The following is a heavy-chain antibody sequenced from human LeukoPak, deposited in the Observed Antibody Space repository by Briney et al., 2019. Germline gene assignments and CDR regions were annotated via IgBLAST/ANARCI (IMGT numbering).Heavy chain of an antibody. D-gene: IGHD3-16*02. Sequence: PGGSLRLSCAASGFTFTSYAMSWVRQAPGKGLEWVSVISGSGGSTYYADSVKGRFTISRDNSKNTLYLQMNSLRAEDPAVYYCARDIGDMITFGGVIVLLDYWGQGTLVTVSS. J-gene: IGHJ4*02. V-gene: IGHV3-23*01. CDR3: ARDIGDMITFGGVIVLLDY. CDR1: GFTFTSYA. CDR2: ISGSGGST.